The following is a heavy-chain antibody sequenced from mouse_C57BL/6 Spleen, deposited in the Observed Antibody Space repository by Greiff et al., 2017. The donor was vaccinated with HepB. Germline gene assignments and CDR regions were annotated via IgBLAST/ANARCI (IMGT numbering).Heavy chain of an antibody. CDR2: IYPGDGDT. Sequence: ESGPELVKPGASVKISCKASGYAFSSSWMNWVKQRPGKGLEWIGRIYPGDGDTNYNGKFKGKATLTADKSSSTAYMQLSSLTSEDSAVYFCARQAPPSYGSSSAWFAYWGQGTLVTVSA. V-gene: IGHV1-82*01. J-gene: IGHJ3*01. CDR1: GYAFSSSW. D-gene: IGHD1-1*01. CDR3: ARQAPPSYGSSSAWFAY.